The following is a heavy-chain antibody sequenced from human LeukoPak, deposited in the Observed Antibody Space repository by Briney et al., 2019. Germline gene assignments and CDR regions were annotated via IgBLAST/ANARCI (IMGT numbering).Heavy chain of an antibody. V-gene: IGHV3-23*01. J-gene: IGHJ4*02. D-gene: IGHD6-19*01. CDR1: GFSLSSYG. Sequence: PGGSLRLSCAASGFSLSSYGMSWVRQAPGQGLEWVSVITGSAGSTYYADSVTGRFTVSRDNSKNTLYLQMNSLGAEDTAVYYCAKSRSDWYLYDYWGQGALVTVSS. CDR3: AKSRSDWYLYDY. CDR2: ITGSAGST.